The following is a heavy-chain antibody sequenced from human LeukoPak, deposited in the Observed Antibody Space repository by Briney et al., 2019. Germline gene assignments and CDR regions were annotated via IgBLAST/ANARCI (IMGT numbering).Heavy chain of an antibody. Sequence: GESLKISCKGSGYSFTSYWIGWVRQMPGKGLEWMGIIYPGDSDTRYSPSFQGQVTISADKSISTAYLQWSSLKASDTAMYYCAKAARGYYDSSGPSYYFDYWGQGTLVTVSS. D-gene: IGHD3-22*01. J-gene: IGHJ4*02. CDR3: AKAARGYYDSSGPSYYFDY. V-gene: IGHV5-51*01. CDR2: IYPGDSDT. CDR1: GYSFTSYW.